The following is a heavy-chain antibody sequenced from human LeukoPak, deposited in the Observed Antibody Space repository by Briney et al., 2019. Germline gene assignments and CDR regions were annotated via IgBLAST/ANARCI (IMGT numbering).Heavy chain of an antibody. CDR3: ARGHQLLLFDY. D-gene: IGHD2-2*01. Sequence: PRGSLRLSRAASGFTLSSNYTSSVRHAPGKGLERVSVIYSGGSTYNANPVTGRYTTSRDNSKNTLYLQMNSLRAEVRAVYYCARGHQLLLFDYGGRGTLVTVSS. V-gene: IGHV3-53*01. CDR2: IYSGGST. J-gene: IGHJ4*02. CDR1: GFTLSSNY.